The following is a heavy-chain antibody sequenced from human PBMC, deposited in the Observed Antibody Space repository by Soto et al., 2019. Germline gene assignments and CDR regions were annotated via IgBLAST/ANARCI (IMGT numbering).Heavy chain of an antibody. CDR2: IYYSGST. CDR3: ARDLAYIYAYVWGSPFRY. V-gene: IGHV4-31*03. CDR1: GGSISSGCYY. J-gene: IGHJ4*02. D-gene: IGHD3-16*01. Sequence: ILSLPCTVSGGSISSGCYYWSCIRQHPGKGLEWIGYIYYSGSTYYNPSLKSRVTISVDTSKNQFSLKLSSVTAADTAVYYCARDLAYIYAYVWGSPFRYWGQGTLVTVSS.